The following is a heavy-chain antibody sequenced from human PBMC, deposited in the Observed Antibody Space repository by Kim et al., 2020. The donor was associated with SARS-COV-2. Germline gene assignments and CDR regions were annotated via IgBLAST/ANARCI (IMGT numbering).Heavy chain of an antibody. Sequence: GSTNYNPSLKSRVTMSVDRSKNQVSLKLSSVTAADTAVYYCTGGSGWYGNWGQGTLVTVSS. V-gene: IGHV4-4*07. CDR3: TGGSGWYGN. CDR2: GST. D-gene: IGHD6-19*01. J-gene: IGHJ4*02.